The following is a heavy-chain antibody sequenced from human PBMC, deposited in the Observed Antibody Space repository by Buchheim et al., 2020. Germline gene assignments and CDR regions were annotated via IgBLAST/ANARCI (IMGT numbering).Heavy chain of an antibody. CDR1: GGSISSSSYY. J-gene: IGHJ4*02. CDR2: IYYSGST. D-gene: IGHD3-22*01. V-gene: IGHV4-39*01. CDR3: ASLNYYDSSGYGTNYFDY. Sequence: QLQLQESGPGLVKPSETLSLTCTVSGGSISSSSYYWGWIRQPPGKGLEWIGSIYYSGSTYYNPSLKSRVTIFVDTSKHQFSLKLSSVTAADTAVYYCASLNYYDSSGYGTNYFDYWGQGTL.